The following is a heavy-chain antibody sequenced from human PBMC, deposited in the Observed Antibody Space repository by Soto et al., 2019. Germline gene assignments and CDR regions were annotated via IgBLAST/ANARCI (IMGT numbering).Heavy chain of an antibody. D-gene: IGHD6-13*01. CDR2: ISAYNGNT. CDR1: GYTFTSYG. Sequence: GASVKVSCKASGYTFTSYGISWVRQASGQGLEWMGWISAYNGNTNYAQKLQGRVTMTTDTSTGTAYMELRSLRSDDTAVYYCCIAAAGDFDYWGQGTLVTVSS. CDR3: CIAAAGDFDY. V-gene: IGHV1-18*01. J-gene: IGHJ4*02.